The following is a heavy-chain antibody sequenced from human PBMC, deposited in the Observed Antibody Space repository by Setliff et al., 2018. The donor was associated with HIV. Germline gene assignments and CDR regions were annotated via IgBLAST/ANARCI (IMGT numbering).Heavy chain of an antibody. CDR3: AKDGISGGAYPPYYFDY. V-gene: IGHV3-53*01. CDR1: GLIVNRKW. J-gene: IGHJ4*01. CDR2: IDGDDNT. Sequence: GGSLRLSCAASGLIVNRKWIGWARRAPGKGLEWVSIIDGDDNTDFTDSVKGRFAISRDNSRNTVYLQMNGLRVEDTAVYYCAKDGISGGAYPPYYFDYWGHGTLVTVSS. D-gene: IGHD2-15*01.